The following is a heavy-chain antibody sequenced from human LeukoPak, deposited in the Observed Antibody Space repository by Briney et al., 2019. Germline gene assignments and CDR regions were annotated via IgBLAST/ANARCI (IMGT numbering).Heavy chain of an antibody. V-gene: IGHV1-3*01. CDR3: ARDKFYYDSRVYLL. Sequence: ASVKVSCKASGYTFTSYGISWVRQAPGQGLEWMGWINAGNGNTKYSQKFQGRVTITRDTSASTAYMELSSLRSEDTAVYYCARDKFYYDSRVYLLGGQGPLVTVSS. CDR1: GYTFTSYG. CDR2: INAGNGNT. J-gene: IGHJ4*02. D-gene: IGHD3-22*01.